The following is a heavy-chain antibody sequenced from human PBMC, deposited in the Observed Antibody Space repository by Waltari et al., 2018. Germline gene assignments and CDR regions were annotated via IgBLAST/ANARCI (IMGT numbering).Heavy chain of an antibody. CDR2: IYHSGGT. V-gene: IGHV4-38-2*01. Sequence: QVQLQESGPGLVKPSETLSLTCAVSGYSISSGYYWGWIRQPPGKGLEWIGSIYHSGGTYYNPSLKSRVTIAVDTSKNQFSLKLSSVTAADTAVYYCARHRSPYSGSLYWGQGTLVTVSS. CDR1: GYSISSGYY. D-gene: IGHD1-26*01. J-gene: IGHJ4*02. CDR3: ARHRSPYSGSLY.